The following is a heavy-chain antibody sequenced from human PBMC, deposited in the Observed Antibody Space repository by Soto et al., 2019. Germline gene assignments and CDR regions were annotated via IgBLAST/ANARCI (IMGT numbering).Heavy chain of an antibody. CDR3: ARLPAAAYYYYYYYGMDV. V-gene: IGHV4-39*01. J-gene: IGHJ6*02. Sequence: SETLSLTCTVSGGSISSSSYYWGWLRQPPGKGLEWIGSIHYSGSTYYNPSLKSRVTISVDTSKNQFSLKLSSVTAADTAVYYCARLPAAAYYYYYYYGMDVWGQGTTVTVSS. CDR2: IHYSGST. D-gene: IGHD2-2*01. CDR1: GGSISSSSYY.